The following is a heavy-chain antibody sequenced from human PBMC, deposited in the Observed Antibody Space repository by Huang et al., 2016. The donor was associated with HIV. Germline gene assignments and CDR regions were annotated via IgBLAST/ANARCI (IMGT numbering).Heavy chain of an antibody. V-gene: IGHV5-51*01. J-gene: IGHJ6*02. CDR1: GYRFRSNW. CDR2: IYHGDSDT. D-gene: IGHD3-10*01. Sequence: EVQLVQSGAEVKQPGESLKISCKGSGYRFRSNWIGWVRQMPGKGLEWMGIIYHGDSDTRYSPSFQGQVTISADKSINTAYLQWSSLKASDTAMYYCARLIGSPSFYYGLDVWGQGTTVTVSS. CDR3: ARLIGSPSFYYGLDV.